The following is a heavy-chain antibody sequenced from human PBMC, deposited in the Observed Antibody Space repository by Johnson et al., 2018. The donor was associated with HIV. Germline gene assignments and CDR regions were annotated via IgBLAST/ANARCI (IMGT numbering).Heavy chain of an antibody. D-gene: IGHD6-13*01. J-gene: IGHJ3*02. Sequence: VQLVESGGGLVQPGRSLRLSCAASGFTFDDYAMHWVRQAPGKGLEWVSGISWNSGSIGYADSVKGRFTISRANAKNSLYLQMNSLRAEDTAVYYCARDSAAAGLDAFDIWGQGTMVTVSS. CDR1: GFTFDDYA. V-gene: IGHV3-9*01. CDR3: ARDSAAAGLDAFDI. CDR2: ISWNSGSI.